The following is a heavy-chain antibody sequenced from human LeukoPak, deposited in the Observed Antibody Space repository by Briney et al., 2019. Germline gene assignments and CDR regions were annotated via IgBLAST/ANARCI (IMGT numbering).Heavy chain of an antibody. J-gene: IGHJ5*02. V-gene: IGHV1-2*02. CDR2: INPNSGGT. CDR3: ARDVSSYSSSWYGLSFWFDP. Sequence: HWXXQAPGQGLEXMGWINPNSGGTDYAQKFQGRVTMTRDTSISTAYMELSRLRSDDTAVYYCARDVSSYSSSWYGLSFWFDPWGQGTLVTVSS. D-gene: IGHD6-13*01.